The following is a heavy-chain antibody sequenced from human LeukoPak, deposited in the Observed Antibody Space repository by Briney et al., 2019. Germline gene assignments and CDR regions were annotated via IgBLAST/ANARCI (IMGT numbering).Heavy chain of an antibody. CDR1: GFTFSSYG. CDR3: ARAYYYDSSGYYGYYYYGMDV. Sequence: GGSLRLSCAASGFTFSSYGMHWVRQAPGKGLEWVAVISYDGSNKYYADSVKGRFTISRDNSKNTLYLQMNSLRAEDTAVYYCARAYYYDSSGYYGYYYYGMDVWGQGTTVTVSS. J-gene: IGHJ6*02. CDR2: ISYDGSNK. D-gene: IGHD3-22*01. V-gene: IGHV3-30*03.